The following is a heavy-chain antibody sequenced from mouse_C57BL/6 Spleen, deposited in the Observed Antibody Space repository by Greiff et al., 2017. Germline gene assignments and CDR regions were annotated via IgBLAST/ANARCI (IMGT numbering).Heavy chain of an antibody. J-gene: IGHJ2*01. V-gene: IGHV1-55*01. CDR3: GRGNYYGNYRYFDD. CDR1: GYTFTSYW. Sequence: VQLQQPGAELVKPGASVKMSCKASGYTFTSYWITWVKQRPGQGLEWIGDIYPGSGSTNYNEKFKGKATLTVDTSSSTTYMQLSRLTSEDAAVYYCGRGNYYGNYRYFDDWGQGTTLTVSS. CDR2: IYPGSGST. D-gene: IGHD2-1*01.